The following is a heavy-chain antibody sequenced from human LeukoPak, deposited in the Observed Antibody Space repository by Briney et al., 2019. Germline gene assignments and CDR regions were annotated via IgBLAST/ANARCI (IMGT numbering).Heavy chain of an antibody. CDR2: INHSGST. Sequence: SETLSLTCAVYGGSFSGYYWSWSRQPPGKGLEWIGEINHSGSTNYNPSLKSRVTISVDTSKNQFSLKLSSVTAADTAVYYCARGVLLDYWGQGTLVTVSS. J-gene: IGHJ4*02. D-gene: IGHD3-10*01. CDR1: GGSFSGYY. CDR3: ARGVLLDY. V-gene: IGHV4-34*01.